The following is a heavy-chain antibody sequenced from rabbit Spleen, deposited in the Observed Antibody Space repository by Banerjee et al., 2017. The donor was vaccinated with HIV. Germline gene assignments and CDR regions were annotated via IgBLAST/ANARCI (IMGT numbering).Heavy chain of an antibody. J-gene: IGHJ4*01. CDR2: ISADSATYT. D-gene: IGHD1-1*01. CDR1: GFSFSGSYY. CDR3: ARDISRFDL. Sequence: QSLEESGGDLVKPGASLTLTCTASGFSFSGSYYVCWVRQAPGKGLEWVACISADSATYTPYATWAKGRFTISKTSTTVTLQMTSLTAADTATYFCARDISRFDLWGQGTLVTVS. V-gene: IGHV1S40*01.